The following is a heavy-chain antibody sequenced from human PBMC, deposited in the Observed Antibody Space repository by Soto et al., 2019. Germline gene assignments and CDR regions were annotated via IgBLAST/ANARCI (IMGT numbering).Heavy chain of an antibody. CDR2: ISAHNGDT. CDR1: GYTFTSYG. D-gene: IGHD6-19*01. Sequence: ASVKVSCKASGYTFTSYGISWLRQAPGQGLEWMGWISAHNGDTNFAQKLQGRVSMTTDTSTNTAYMELRSLTSDDTAVYYCAKSISPSIAVAGVDYWGQGTLVTVSS. J-gene: IGHJ4*02. CDR3: AKSISPSIAVAGVDY. V-gene: IGHV1-18*01.